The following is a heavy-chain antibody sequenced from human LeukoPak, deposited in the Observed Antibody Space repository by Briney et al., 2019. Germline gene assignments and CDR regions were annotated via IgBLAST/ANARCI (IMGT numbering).Heavy chain of an antibody. CDR1: GFTFSSYG. J-gene: IGHJ4*02. CDR3: ARESAYCANGVCSGVYFDY. Sequence: GRSLRLSCAASGFTFSSYGMHWVRQAPGKGLEWVAVIWYDGSNKYYADSVKGRFTISRDNSKNTLYLQMNSLRAEDTAEYYCARESAYCANGVCSGVYFDYWGQGTLVTVSS. D-gene: IGHD2-8*01. CDR2: IWYDGSNK. V-gene: IGHV3-33*01.